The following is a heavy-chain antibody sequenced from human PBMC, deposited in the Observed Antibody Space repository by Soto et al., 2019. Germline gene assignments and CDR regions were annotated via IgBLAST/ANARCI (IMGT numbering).Heavy chain of an antibody. CDR1: GFTFSNFA. J-gene: IGHJ6*02. D-gene: IGHD2-8*01. CDR3: ARSHHQPLMGISYYYYYYGMDV. V-gene: IGHV3-23*01. CDR2: ISGSTSTK. Sequence: GGSLRLSCAASGFTFSNFAMSWVRHAPGKGLEWVSDISGSTSTKYYADSVKGRFTISRDNSKNTLYLQMNSLRAEDTAVYYCARSHHQPLMGISYYYYYYGMDVWGQGTTVTVSS.